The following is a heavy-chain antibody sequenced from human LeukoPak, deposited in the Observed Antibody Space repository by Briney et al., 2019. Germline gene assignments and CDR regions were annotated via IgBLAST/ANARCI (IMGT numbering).Heavy chain of an antibody. V-gene: IGHV3-23*01. D-gene: IGHD6-6*01. Sequence: GGSLRLSCAASGFTFSSYAMSWVRQAPGKGLEWVSAISGSGGSTYYADSVKGRFTISRDNSKNTLYLQMNSLRAEDTAVYYCAKDAGYSSSSNYYYYMDVWGKGTTVTVSS. CDR2: ISGSGGST. J-gene: IGHJ6*03. CDR1: GFTFSSYA. CDR3: AKDAGYSSSSNYYYYMDV.